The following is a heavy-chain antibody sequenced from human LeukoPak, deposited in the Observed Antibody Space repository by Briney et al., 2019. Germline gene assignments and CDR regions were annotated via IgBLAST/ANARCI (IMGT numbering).Heavy chain of an antibody. CDR1: GFTFSSYV. D-gene: IGHD6-19*01. V-gene: IGHV3-23*01. Sequence: GGSLRLSCAASGFTFSSYVMSWVRQAPGKGLEWVSAISGGGGSTYYADSVKGRFTISRDNSKNTLYLQMNSLRAEDTALYYCAAKDGGGSVWTPVDYWGQGTLVTVSS. CDR2: ISGGGGST. CDR3: AAKDGGGSVWTPVDY. J-gene: IGHJ4*02.